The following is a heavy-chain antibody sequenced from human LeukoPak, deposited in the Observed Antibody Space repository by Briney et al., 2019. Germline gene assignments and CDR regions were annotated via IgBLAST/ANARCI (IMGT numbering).Heavy chain of an antibody. Sequence: SETLSLTCAVSGYSISSGYYWSWIRQPPGKGLEWIGEINHSGSTNYNPSLKSRVTISVDTSKNQFSLKLSSVTAADTAVYYCARGVVFWSGYYRIPDRGHWFDPWGQGTLVTVSS. J-gene: IGHJ5*02. V-gene: IGHV4-34*01. CDR2: INHSGST. CDR3: ARGVVFWSGYYRIPDRGHWFDP. D-gene: IGHD3-3*01. CDR1: GYSISSGYY.